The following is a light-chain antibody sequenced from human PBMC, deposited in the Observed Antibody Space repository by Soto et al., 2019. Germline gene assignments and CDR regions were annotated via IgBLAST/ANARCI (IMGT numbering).Light chain of an antibody. Sequence: QSVLTQPAPVSGSPGQSITISCTGTSSDVGGYNYVSWYQHHPGKAPKLMVNDVSNRPSGVSNRFSGSRSGNTASLTISGLQAEDEADYYCSSYTSRSPVVFGGGTKVTVL. V-gene: IGLV2-14*03. CDR2: DVS. CDR3: SSYTSRSPVV. CDR1: SSDVGGYNY. J-gene: IGLJ2*01.